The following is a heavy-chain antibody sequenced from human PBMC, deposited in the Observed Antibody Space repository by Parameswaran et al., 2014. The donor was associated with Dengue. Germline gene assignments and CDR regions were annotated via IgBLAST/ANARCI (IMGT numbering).Heavy chain of an antibody. CDR3: ARHSADYDTLTGYSTYSFDY. Sequence: WIRQPPGKGLEWIGYIFYSGSTYYNPSLKSRVTISVDTSKNQFSLRLRSVTAADTAMYYCARHSADYDTLTGYSTYSFDYWGQGTLVTVSS. D-gene: IGHD3-9*01. CDR2: IFYSGST. J-gene: IGHJ4*02. V-gene: IGHV4-59*08.